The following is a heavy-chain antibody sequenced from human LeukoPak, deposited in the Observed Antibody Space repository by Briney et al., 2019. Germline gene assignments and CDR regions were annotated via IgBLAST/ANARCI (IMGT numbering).Heavy chain of an antibody. D-gene: IGHD1-26*01. V-gene: IGHV1-2*02. Sequence: ASVKVSCKASGYTFTGYYMHWVRQAPGQGLEWMGWINPNSGGTNYAQKFQGRVTMTRDTSISTAYMELSRLRSDDTAVYYCARQGMAIVGAHGLSDYWGQGTLVTVSS. J-gene: IGHJ4*02. CDR3: ARQGMAIVGAHGLSDY. CDR1: GYTFTGYY. CDR2: INPNSGGT.